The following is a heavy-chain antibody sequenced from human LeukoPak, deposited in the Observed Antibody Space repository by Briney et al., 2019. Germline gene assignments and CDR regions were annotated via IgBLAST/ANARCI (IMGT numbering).Heavy chain of an antibody. CDR3: ARGSGSYHNWFDP. CDR1: GGSISSSSYY. Sequence: SETLSLTCTVSGGSISSSSYYWGWIRQPPGKGLEWIGYIYYSGSTNYNPSLKSRVTISVDTSKNQFSLKLSSVTAADTAVYYCARGSGSYHNWFDPWGQGTLVTVSS. V-gene: IGHV4-61*05. J-gene: IGHJ5*02. D-gene: IGHD1-26*01. CDR2: IYYSGST.